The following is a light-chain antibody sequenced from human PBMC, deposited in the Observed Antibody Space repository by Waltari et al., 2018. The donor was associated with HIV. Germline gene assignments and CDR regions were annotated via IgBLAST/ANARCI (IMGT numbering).Light chain of an antibody. Sequence: QSVLTQPPSVFGAPGQRVTISCTGSSSNIGADYDVQWYQQVPGTAPKLLIYGNNNRPSGVPDRFSGSKSGTSASLAITGLQAEDEADYYCTSYAGRNTFVFGGGTKLTVL. CDR1: SSNIGADYD. V-gene: IGLV1-40*01. CDR3: TSYAGRNTFV. CDR2: GNN. J-gene: IGLJ2*01.